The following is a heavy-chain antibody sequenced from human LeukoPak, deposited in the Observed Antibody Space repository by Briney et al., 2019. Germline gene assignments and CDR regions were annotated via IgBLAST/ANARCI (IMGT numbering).Heavy chain of an antibody. Sequence: APVKISCKASVYMLTRYVISWVRQAPGQGLEWMGWISTNKGNTNYAQRLQGRVTMTTDKSTSTAYMELRSLRSDDTAIYYCVRDIQWRFDRWLQGTMVSVRS. CDR2: ISTNKGNT. V-gene: IGHV1-18*01. D-gene: IGHD2-8*01. CDR1: VYMLTRYV. J-gene: IGHJ5*02. CDR3: VRDIQWRFDR.